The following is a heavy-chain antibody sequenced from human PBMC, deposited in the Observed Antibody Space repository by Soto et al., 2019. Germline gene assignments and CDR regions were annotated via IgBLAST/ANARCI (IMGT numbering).Heavy chain of an antibody. D-gene: IGHD6-13*01. J-gene: IGHJ4*02. CDR1: GGSISSSTYY. Sequence: QLQLQESGPGLVKPLETLSLTCTVSGGSISSSTYYWGWIRQPPGKGLDWIGNLYYSGNTYYAPSLKSRVTISVDSSKKQFSLKLNSVTAADTAVYYCARGVTNSWYYFAYWGQGTLVTVSS. CDR3: ARGVTNSWYYFAY. V-gene: IGHV4-39*01. CDR2: LYYSGNT.